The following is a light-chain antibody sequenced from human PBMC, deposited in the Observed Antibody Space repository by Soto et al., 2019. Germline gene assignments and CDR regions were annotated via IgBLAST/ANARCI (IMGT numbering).Light chain of an antibody. V-gene: IGKV1-39*01. Sequence: DIQMTQSPSSLSASVGDRVTITCRASQSIRSYLNWYQQKPGKPPKLLLYGASSLQSGVPSRFSGSGSGTDFTLTIDSLQPEDLATYHCQQSYSTPRTFGQGTKVEI. CDR2: GAS. J-gene: IGKJ1*01. CDR1: QSIRSY. CDR3: QQSYSTPRT.